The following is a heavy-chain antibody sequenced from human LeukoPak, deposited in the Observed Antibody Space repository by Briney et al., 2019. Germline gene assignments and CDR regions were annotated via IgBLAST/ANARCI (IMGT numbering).Heavy chain of an antibody. Sequence: SETLSLTCAVYGGSFSGYYWSWIRQPPGKGLEWIGEINHSGSTNYNPSLKSRVTISVDTSKNQFSLKLSSVTAADTAVYYCAKDYYYYDSSGYYPDYWGQGTLVTVSS. CDR1: GGSFSGYY. J-gene: IGHJ4*02. CDR3: AKDYYYYDSSGYYPDY. D-gene: IGHD3-22*01. V-gene: IGHV4-34*01. CDR2: INHSGST.